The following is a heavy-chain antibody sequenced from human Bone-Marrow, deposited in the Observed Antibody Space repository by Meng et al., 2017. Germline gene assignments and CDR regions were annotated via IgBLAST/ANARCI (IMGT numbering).Heavy chain of an antibody. Sequence: QVQLQESGPGLVKPSETLSLTCTVSGGSISSDYWSWIRQPAGKGLEWIGRIYTSGSTNYNPSLKSRVTMSVDTSKNQFSLKLSSVTAADTAVYYCARDRGIAVAGQFDYWGQGTLVTVSS. CDR3: ARDRGIAVAGQFDY. CDR1: GGSISSDY. D-gene: IGHD6-19*01. J-gene: IGHJ4*02. V-gene: IGHV4-4*07. CDR2: IYTSGST.